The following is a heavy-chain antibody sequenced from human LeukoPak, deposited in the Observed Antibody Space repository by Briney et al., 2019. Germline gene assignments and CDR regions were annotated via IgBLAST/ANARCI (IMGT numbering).Heavy chain of an antibody. V-gene: IGHV5-51*01. J-gene: IGHJ4*02. Sequence: GESLKIPCQGSGYSFTSYWIGWVRQLPGKGLEWMGIIYPGDSDTRYSPSFQGQVTISADKSISTAYLQWSSLKASDTAMYYCARLPPNYYGSGTILDYWGQGTLVTVSS. CDR3: ARLPPNYYGSGTILDY. D-gene: IGHD3-10*01. CDR2: IYPGDSDT. CDR1: GYSFTSYW.